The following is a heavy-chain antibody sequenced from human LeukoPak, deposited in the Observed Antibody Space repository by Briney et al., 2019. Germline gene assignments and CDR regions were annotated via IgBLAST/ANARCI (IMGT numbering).Heavy chain of an antibody. Sequence: ASVKVSCKASGYTFISYYMHWVRPAPGQGLEWMGIINPSGGSTTYAQKFQGRLTITADPSTSTAYMELSSLRSEDTAVYYCASGPFLTFDHTPEGYYHYYMDVWGPGTTVTASS. V-gene: IGHV1-46*01. CDR2: INPSGGST. D-gene: IGHD1-14*01. CDR3: ASGPFLTFDHTPEGYYHYYMDV. J-gene: IGHJ6*03. CDR1: GYTFISYY.